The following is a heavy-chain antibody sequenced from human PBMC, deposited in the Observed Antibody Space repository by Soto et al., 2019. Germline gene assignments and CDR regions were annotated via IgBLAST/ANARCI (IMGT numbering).Heavy chain of an antibody. Sequence: EVQLVESGGGLVQPGRSLRLSCAASGFTFDDYAMHWVRQALGRGLEWVSGISRNSDTIGYADSVKGRFTISRDNAKNSLYLQMNRPRTGDTALYYCNTQGYDDYWGQGTLVTVSS. J-gene: IGHJ4*02. CDR3: NTQGYDDY. D-gene: IGHD2-15*01. CDR2: ISRNSDTI. CDR1: GFTFDDYA. V-gene: IGHV3-9*01.